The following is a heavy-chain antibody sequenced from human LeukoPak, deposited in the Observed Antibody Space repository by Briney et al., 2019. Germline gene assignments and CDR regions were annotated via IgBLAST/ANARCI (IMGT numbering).Heavy chain of an antibody. J-gene: IGHJ5*02. CDR2: IKQDGSEK. CDR1: GFTFSNYW. Sequence: GGSLRLSCAASGFTFSNYWMSWVRQTPGKGLEWVAEIKQDGSEKNYVDSVKGRFIISRGNTKSSLSLQMNSLRDEDTAVYYCARDKYMSGHVGSLFDPWGQGTLVTVSS. CDR3: ARDKYMSGHVGSLFDP. V-gene: IGHV3-7*01. D-gene: IGHD1-1*01.